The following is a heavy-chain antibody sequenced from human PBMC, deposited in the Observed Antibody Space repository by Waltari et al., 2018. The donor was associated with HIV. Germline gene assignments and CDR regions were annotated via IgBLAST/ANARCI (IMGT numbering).Heavy chain of an antibody. CDR2: IYYSVNI. J-gene: IGHJ4*02. CDR3: ARGRMAYCRGDCYPLFDY. CDR1: GGSLTTGASS. Sequence: QVQLQESGPGWVRPSQTLSLPCSLSGGSLTTGASSWGWIRQLPGKGLEWVGYIYYSVNIYYNPSLKSRVTISPDTTKNQFSLIFNSVTAADTAVYYCARGRMAYCRGDCYPLFDYWGQGTLVTVSS. V-gene: IGHV4-31*03. D-gene: IGHD2-21*02.